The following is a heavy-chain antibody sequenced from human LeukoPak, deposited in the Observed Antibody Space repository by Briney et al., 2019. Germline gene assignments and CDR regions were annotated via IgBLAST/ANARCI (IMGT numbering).Heavy chain of an antibody. V-gene: IGHV3-11*01. CDR3: ARDGYYSGVTCSFDYGVDV. J-gene: IGHJ6*02. Sequence: GGSLRLSCAASGFTFSDYYMSWIRQAPGKGLEWVSYISSSGSSGYYADSVKGRFTISRDNAKNSVLLQMNSLRAEDSAVYYCARDGYYSGVTCSFDYGVDVWGQGTTVTVSS. D-gene: IGHD2-15*01. CDR1: GFTFSDYY. CDR2: ISSSGSSG.